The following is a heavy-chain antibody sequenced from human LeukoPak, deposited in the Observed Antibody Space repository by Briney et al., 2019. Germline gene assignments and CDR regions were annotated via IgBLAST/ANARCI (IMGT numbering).Heavy chain of an antibody. CDR1: GGSISSGDYY. CDR2: IYYSGST. Sequence: SETLSLTCTVSGGSISSGDYYWSWIRQPPGKGLEWIGYIYYSGSTYYNPSLKSRVTISVDTSKNQFSLKLSSVTAADTAVYYCARGTGGEPFDYWGQGTLVTVSS. CDR3: ARGTGGEPFDY. D-gene: IGHD7-27*01. J-gene: IGHJ4*02. V-gene: IGHV4-30-4*08.